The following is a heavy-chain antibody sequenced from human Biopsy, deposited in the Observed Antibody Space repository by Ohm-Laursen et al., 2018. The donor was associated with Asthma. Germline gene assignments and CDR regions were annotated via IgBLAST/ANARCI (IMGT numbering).Heavy chain of an antibody. D-gene: IGHD5-12*01. CDR3: ARGYSGSDRIVYYYSGLEV. CDR2: INAANGNT. CDR1: GGTFSSYA. V-gene: IGHV1-3*01. J-gene: IGHJ6*02. Sequence: ASVKVSCKASGGTFSSYAISWVRQAPGQGLEWMGGINAANGNTKYSQKFQGRLTISRDTSASTAYMDLSSLRSEDTAVYYCARGYSGSDRIVYYYSGLEVWGQGTTVTVSS.